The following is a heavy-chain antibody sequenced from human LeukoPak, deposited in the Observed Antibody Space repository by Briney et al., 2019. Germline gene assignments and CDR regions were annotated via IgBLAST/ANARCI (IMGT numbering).Heavy chain of an antibody. J-gene: IGHJ6*02. CDR1: GGTFSSYA. Sequence: SVKVSCKASGGTFSSYAISWVRQAPGQGLEWMGGIIPIFGTANYAQKFQGRVTITADESTSTAYMELSSLRSEDTAVYHCARDGSSTVVYGMDVWGQGTTVTVSS. V-gene: IGHV1-69*13. D-gene: IGHD2-2*01. CDR2: IIPIFGTA. CDR3: ARDGSSTVVYGMDV.